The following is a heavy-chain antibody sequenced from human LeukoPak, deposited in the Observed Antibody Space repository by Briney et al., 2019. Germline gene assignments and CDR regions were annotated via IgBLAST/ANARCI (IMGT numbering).Heavy chain of an antibody. CDR3: ARVGKTYYYDSSGYPDY. Sequence: SETLSLTCAVYGGSFSGYYWSWIRQPPGKGLEWIGEINHSGSTNYNPSLKSRVTISVDTSKNQFSLKLYSVTAADTAVYYCARVGKTYYYDSSGYPDYWGQGTLVTVSS. V-gene: IGHV4-34*01. J-gene: IGHJ4*02. D-gene: IGHD3-22*01. CDR1: GGSFSGYY. CDR2: INHSGST.